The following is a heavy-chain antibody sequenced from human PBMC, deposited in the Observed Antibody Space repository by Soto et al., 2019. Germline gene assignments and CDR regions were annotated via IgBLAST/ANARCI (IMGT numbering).Heavy chain of an antibody. CDR3: ARIPAGWSDHYYGMDV. V-gene: IGHV3-21*01. CDR2: ISSSSSYI. J-gene: IGHJ6*02. CDR1: GFTFSSYS. Sequence: EVQLVESGGGLVKPGGSLRLSCAASGFTFSSYSMNWVRQAPGKGLEWVSSISSSSSYIYYADSVKGRFTISRDNAKNSLYLQMNSLRAKDTAVYYCARIPAGWSDHYYGMDVWGQGTTVTVSS. D-gene: IGHD3-3*01.